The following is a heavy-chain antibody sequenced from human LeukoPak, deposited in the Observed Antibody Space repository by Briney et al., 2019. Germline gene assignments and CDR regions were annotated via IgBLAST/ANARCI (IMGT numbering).Heavy chain of an antibody. J-gene: IGHJ4*02. V-gene: IGHV1-18*01. Sequence: GASVKVSCKASGYTFTSYGISWVRQAPGQGLEWMGWISAYNGNTNYAQKLQGRVTMTTDTSTSTAYMELRSLRSDDTAVYYCARVDRYYDILTGYEDYWGQGTLVTVFS. CDR1: GYTFTSYG. CDR3: ARVDRYYDILTGYEDY. D-gene: IGHD3-9*01. CDR2: ISAYNGNT.